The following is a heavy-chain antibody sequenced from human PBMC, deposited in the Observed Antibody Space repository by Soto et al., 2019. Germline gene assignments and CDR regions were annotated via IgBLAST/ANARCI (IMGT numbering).Heavy chain of an antibody. Sequence: PSETLSLTCTVSGGSISSSSYYWGWIRQPPGKGLEWIGSIYYSGSTYYNPSLKSRVTISVDTSKNQFSLKLSSVTAADTAVYYWARRDSNYVGYYYYYGMDVWGQGTTVTVSS. V-gene: IGHV4-39*01. CDR3: ARRDSNYVGYYYYYGMDV. CDR2: IYYSGST. D-gene: IGHD4-4*01. J-gene: IGHJ6*02. CDR1: GGSISSSSYY.